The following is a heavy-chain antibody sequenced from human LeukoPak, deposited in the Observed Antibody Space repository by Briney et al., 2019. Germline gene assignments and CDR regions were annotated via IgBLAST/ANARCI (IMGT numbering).Heavy chain of an antibody. J-gene: IGHJ4*02. CDR3: ARDPSHTTYYYDSSGYYGGVY. D-gene: IGHD3-22*01. CDR1: GFTFSSYA. V-gene: IGHV3-30-3*01. CDR2: ISYDGSNK. Sequence: GRSLRLSCAASGFTFSSYAMHWVRQAPGKGPEWVAVISYDGSNKYYADSVKGRFTISRDNSKNTLYLQMNSLRAEDTAVYYCARDPSHTTYYYDSSGYYGGVYWGQGTLVTVSS.